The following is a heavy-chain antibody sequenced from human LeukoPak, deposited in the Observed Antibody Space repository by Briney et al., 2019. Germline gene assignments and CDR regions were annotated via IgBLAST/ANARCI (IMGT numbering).Heavy chain of an antibody. CDR3: AREGYYGSGSPPSLYFDY. CDR1: GFTFRNYV. CDR2: TSSDLNVK. J-gene: IGHJ4*02. D-gene: IGHD3-10*01. V-gene: IGHV3-30-3*01. Sequence: GGSLRLSCAASGFTFRNYVIHWVRQASGKGLEWVAVTSSDLNVKLYADSVKGRFTISRDNSRSTLYLQMNSLRPEDTAIYYCAREGYYGSGSPPSLYFDYWGQGTLVTVSS.